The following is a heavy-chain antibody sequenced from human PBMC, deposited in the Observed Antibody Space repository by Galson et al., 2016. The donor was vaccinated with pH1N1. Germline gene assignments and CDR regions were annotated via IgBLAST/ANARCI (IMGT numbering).Heavy chain of an antibody. CDR2: FSGSGGST. D-gene: IGHD2-2*01. J-gene: IGHJ4*02. CDR3: AKDQGAYCSSTSCYGYDY. CDR1: GFTFSSYG. Sequence: SLRLSCAASGFTFSSYGTSWVRQAPGKGLEWVSGFSGSGGSTYYADSVKGRFTISRDNSMNTLYLQMNSLRAEDTAVYYCAKDQGAYCSSTSCYGYDYWGQGTLVTVSS. V-gene: IGHV3-23*01.